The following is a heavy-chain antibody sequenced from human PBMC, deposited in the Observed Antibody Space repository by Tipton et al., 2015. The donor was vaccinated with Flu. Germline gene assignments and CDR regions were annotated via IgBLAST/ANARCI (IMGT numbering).Heavy chain of an antibody. D-gene: IGHD5-12*01. CDR2: ISVTTGGT. V-gene: IGHV3-23*01. CDR3: TNAGGHVYSGYPYYFYAMDV. Sequence: GSLRLSCKGSTLTFKSYAMSWVRQAPGKGLQRVSGISVTTGGTYYADSVKGRFTISRDSSKNTLYLQMNSLRPEDTAVYYCTNAGGHVYSGYPYYFYAMDVWGQGTTVSVAS. CDR1: TLTFKSYA. J-gene: IGHJ6*02.